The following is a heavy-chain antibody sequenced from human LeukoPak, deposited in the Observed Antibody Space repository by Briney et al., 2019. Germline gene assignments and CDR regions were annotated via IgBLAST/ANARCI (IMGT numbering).Heavy chain of an antibody. CDR3: ARSRDGYNYAFDI. CDR2: VHISGSI. CDR1: GGSITSGSYF. V-gene: IGHV4-61*02. Sequence: PSQTLSLTCTVSGGSITSGSYFWSWIRQPAGRGLEYIGRVHISGSINYNPSLKSRVTVSLDTSKKQFSLKLSSVTASDTAVYYCARSRDGYNYAFDIWGQGTMVTVSS. D-gene: IGHD5-24*01. J-gene: IGHJ3*02.